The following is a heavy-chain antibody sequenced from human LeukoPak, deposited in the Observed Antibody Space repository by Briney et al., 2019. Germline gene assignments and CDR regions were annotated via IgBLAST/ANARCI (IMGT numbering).Heavy chain of an antibody. J-gene: IGHJ4*02. CDR1: GGSISGYY. CDR3: ARHYCSADKCYYFDY. D-gene: IGHD2-15*01. Sequence: SETLSLTCTVSGGSISGYYWSWIRQPPGKGLEWIGYIHYSGSTDSNPSLKSRVTISVDTSKNQFSLRLSSVTAADTAVYYCARHYCSADKCYYFDYWGQGTLVTVSS. CDR2: IHYSGST. V-gene: IGHV4-59*08.